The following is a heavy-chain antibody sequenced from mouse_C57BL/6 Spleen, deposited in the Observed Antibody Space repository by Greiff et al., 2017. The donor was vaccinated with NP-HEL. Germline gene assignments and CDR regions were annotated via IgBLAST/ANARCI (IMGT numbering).Heavy chain of an antibody. V-gene: IGHV1-26*01. J-gene: IGHJ1*03. CDR2: INPNNGGT. D-gene: IGHD1-1*01. CDR1: GYTFTDYY. Sequence: VQLQQSGPELVKPGASVKISCKASGYTFTDYYMNWVKQSHGKSLEWIGDINPNNGGTSYNQKFKGKATLTVDKSSSTAYMELRSLTSEDSAVYYCARGTSYGSSYGYFDVWGTGTTVTVSS. CDR3: ARGTSYGSSYGYFDV.